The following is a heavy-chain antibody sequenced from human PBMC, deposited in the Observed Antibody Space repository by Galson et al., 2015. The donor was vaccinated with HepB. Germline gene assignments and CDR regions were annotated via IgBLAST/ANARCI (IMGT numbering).Heavy chain of an antibody. CDR1: GYTFTSYS. V-gene: IGHV1-18*04. CDR2: ISAYNGNT. Sequence: SVKVSCKASGYTFTSYSISWVRQAPGQGLEWMGWISAYNGNTNYAQKLQGRVTMTTDTSTSTAYMELRSLRSDDTAVYYCARDIRDYVWGSYRMGDYWGQGTLVTVSS. J-gene: IGHJ4*02. CDR3: ARDIRDYVWGSYRMGDY. D-gene: IGHD3-16*02.